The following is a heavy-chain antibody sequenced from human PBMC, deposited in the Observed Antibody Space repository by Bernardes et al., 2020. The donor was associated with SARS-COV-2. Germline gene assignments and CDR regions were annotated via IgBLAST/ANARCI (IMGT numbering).Heavy chain of an antibody. CDR3: AKDYMEGGATQLFDY. CDR1: GFTFNNFA. Sequence: GWSLRLSCAASGFTFNNFAMSWVRQVRGRGLEWVSGINAVGDTYYADSVKGRFTISTDSSKQMLFLQMNSLRAEDTAIYYCAKDYMEGGATQLFDYWGQGTLVTVSS. J-gene: IGHJ4*02. D-gene: IGHD3-16*01. CDR2: INAVGDT. V-gene: IGHV3-23*01.